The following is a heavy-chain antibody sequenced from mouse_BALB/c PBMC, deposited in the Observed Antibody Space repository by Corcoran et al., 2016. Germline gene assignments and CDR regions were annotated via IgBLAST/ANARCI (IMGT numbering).Heavy chain of an antibody. CDR3: ARYGSSYYFDY. CDR1: GFSLSTSGMG. V-gene: IGHV8-8*01. CDR2: LWLDDDK. J-gene: IGHJ2*01. Sequence: QVTLKESGAGILKPSRTLSRTCSVSGFSLSTSGMGVGWIRQPSGKGLEWLAHLWLDDDKYYNPSLKSQLTIAKDTSRNQVFLKITSGDTADTATYYCARYGSSYYFDYWGQGTTLTVS. D-gene: IGHD1-1*01.